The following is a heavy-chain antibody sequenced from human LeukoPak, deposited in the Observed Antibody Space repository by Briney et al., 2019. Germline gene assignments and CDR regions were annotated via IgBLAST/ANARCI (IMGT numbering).Heavy chain of an antibody. V-gene: IGHV3-21*04. CDR3: ARDQYDTWSRRGNFDS. Sequence: GGSLRPPPPPSGFTFSNAWMNWVRQAPGKGLEWVSTISSSSSDYKYYADSVKGRFTISRDNADNSLYLQMNSLRVEDTAVFYCARDQYDTWSRRGNFDSWGQGTLVIVSS. CDR2: ISSSSSDYK. CDR1: GFTFSNAW. J-gene: IGHJ4*02. D-gene: IGHD3-3*01.